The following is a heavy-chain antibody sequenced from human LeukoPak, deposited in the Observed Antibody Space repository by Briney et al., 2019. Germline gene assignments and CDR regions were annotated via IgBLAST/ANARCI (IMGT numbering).Heavy chain of an antibody. Sequence: VASVKVSCKASGYTFTSYDINWVRQATGQGLEWMGWMNPNSGNTGYAQKFQGRVTMTRNTSISTAYMELSSLRSEDTAVYYCARGRSANYYGSGSYYLNPMDVWGKGTTVTISS. CDR2: MNPNSGNT. D-gene: IGHD3-10*01. CDR3: ARGRSANYYGSGSYYLNPMDV. J-gene: IGHJ6*03. V-gene: IGHV1-8*01. CDR1: GYTFTSYD.